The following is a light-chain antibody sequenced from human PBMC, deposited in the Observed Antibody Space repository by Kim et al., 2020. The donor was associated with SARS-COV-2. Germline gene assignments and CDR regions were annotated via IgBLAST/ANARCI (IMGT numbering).Light chain of an antibody. J-gene: IGLJ2*01. CDR2: YDS. V-gene: IGLV3-21*04. CDR1: NIGSKS. CDR3: QVWDSSSDHLV. Sequence: APGKTDRITCGGNNIGSKSVHWYQQKPGQAPVLVIYYDSDRPSGIPERFSGSNSGNTATLTISRVEAGDVADYYCQVWDSSSDHLVFGGGTQLTVL.